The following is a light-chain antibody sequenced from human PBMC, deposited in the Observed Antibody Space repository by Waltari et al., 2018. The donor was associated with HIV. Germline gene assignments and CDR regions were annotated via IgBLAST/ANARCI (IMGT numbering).Light chain of an antibody. CDR3: QSYDSSLSGYV. Sequence: QSVLTQPPSVSGAPGQRVTISCTGSSSNIGAGYDVHWYQQLPGTAPKLLIYGNRNRPPGVPDRVSGSKSGTSASLAITGLQAEDEADYYCQSYDSSLSGYVFGGGTKLTVL. CDR2: GNR. J-gene: IGLJ3*02. CDR1: SSNIGAGYD. V-gene: IGLV1-40*01.